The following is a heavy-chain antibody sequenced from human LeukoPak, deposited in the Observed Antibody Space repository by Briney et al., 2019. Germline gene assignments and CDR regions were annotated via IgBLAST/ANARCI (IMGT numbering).Heavy chain of an antibody. CDR2: ISSSGSTI. J-gene: IGHJ4*02. V-gene: IGHV3-11*04. D-gene: IGHD5-24*01. CDR3: ARERPRDGYNWGTGAGNFDY. CDR1: GFTFSDYY. Sequence: GGSLRLSCAASGFTFSDYYMSWIRQAPGKGLEWVSYISSSGSTIYYADSVKGRFTISRDNAKNSLYLQMNSLRAEDTAVYYCARERPRDGYNWGTGAGNFDYWGQGTLVTVSS.